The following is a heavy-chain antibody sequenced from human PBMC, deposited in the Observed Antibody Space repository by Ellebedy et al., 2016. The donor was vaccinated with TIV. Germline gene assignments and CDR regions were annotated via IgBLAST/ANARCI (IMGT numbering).Heavy chain of an antibody. CDR2: IYSSGNT. V-gene: IGHV4-4*07. Sequence: MPSETLSLTCNVSGGSINSYYWSWIRQPAGKSLEWIGHIYSSGNTMYNPSLRSRVTMSVDTSKNQFSLKLRSVTAADTAIYYCARESSGNFFYWGQGILVTVSS. D-gene: IGHD6-19*01. CDR1: GGSINSYY. J-gene: IGHJ4*02. CDR3: ARESSGNFFY.